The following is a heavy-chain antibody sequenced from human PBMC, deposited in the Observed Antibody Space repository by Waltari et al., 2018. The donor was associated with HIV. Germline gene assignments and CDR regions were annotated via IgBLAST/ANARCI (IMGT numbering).Heavy chain of an antibody. D-gene: IGHD4-17*01. CDR2: INPSGST. J-gene: IGHJ4*02. CDR1: GGSISSDSAY. V-gene: IGHV4-61*02. CDR3: YGDYGY. Sequence: QVQLQESGPGLVKPSQTLSLTCTVSGGSISSDSAYWNWIRQPAGKGLEWIGRINPSGSTNYNPSLKSRLTISLDTSRNQFSLRLSPVTAADTAVYYCYGDYGYWGQGILVTVSS.